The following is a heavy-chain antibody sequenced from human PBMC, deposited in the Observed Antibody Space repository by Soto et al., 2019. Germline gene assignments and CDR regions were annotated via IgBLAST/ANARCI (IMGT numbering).Heavy chain of an antibody. CDR1: GYTFSDHA. CDR3: AKVTENEFWRGYFDL. CDR2: ISGSGTSP. V-gene: IGHV3-23*01. Sequence: EVQLLESGGGLVRPGGSLRLSCAASGYTFSDHAMYWVRQAPGKGLEWVSGISGSGTSPYYTDSVKGRFTISRDNSKHTLYLQMNSLTAEDTARYYCAKVTENEFWRGYFDLWGQGTLLTVSS. D-gene: IGHD3-3*01. J-gene: IGHJ4*02.